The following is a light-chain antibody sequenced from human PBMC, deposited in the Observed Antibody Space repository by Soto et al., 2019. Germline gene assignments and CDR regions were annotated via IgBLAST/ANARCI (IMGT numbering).Light chain of an antibody. Sequence: QSALTQPASVSGSPGQSITISCTGSSSDVGDYNYVSWFQQHPGKAPKLMIYEVSNRPSGVSNRFSGSKSGNTASLTISGLQDEDEADYYCSSYTSSSTYVFGTGTKVTVL. CDR3: SSYTSSSTYV. J-gene: IGLJ1*01. V-gene: IGLV2-14*01. CDR2: EVS. CDR1: SSDVGDYNY.